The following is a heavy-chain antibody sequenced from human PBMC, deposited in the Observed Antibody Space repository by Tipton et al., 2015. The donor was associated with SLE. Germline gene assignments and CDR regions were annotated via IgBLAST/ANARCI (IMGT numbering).Heavy chain of an antibody. D-gene: IGHD6-6*01. CDR1: GGSISSGSYY. J-gene: IGHJ4*02. CDR2: IYTSGST. V-gene: IGHV4-61*02. CDR3: ARARVEYSSSDFDY. Sequence: TLSLTCTVSGGSISSGSYYWSWIRQPAGEGLEWIGRIYTSGSTNYNPSLKSRVTISVDTSKNQFSLKLSSVTAADTAVYYCARARVEYSSSDFDYWGQGTLVTVSS.